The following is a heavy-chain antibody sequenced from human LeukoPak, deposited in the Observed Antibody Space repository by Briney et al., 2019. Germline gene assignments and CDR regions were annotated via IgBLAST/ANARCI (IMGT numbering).Heavy chain of an antibody. V-gene: IGHV4-30-2*01. CDR2: IYHSGST. D-gene: IGHD3-22*01. J-gene: IGHJ3*02. CDR1: GGSISSGGYS. Sequence: SETLSLTCAVSGGSISSGGYSWSWIRQPPGKGLEWIGYIYHSGSTYYNPSLKSRVTISVDGSKNQFSLKLSSVTAADTAVYYCARVRPYYYDSSGYYPDAFDIWGQGTMVTVSS. CDR3: ARVRPYYYDSSGYYPDAFDI.